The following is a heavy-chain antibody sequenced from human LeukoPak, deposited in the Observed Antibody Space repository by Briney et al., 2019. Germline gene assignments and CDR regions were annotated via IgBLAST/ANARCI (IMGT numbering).Heavy chain of an antibody. CDR1: GGSISRGGYY. D-gene: IGHD5-12*01. J-gene: IGHJ4*02. CDR2: IYYSGST. V-gene: IGHV4-31*03. CDR3: ASGGYLNVDY. Sequence: SQTLSLTCTVSGGSISRGGYYWSWIRQHPGKGLEWIGYIYYSGSTYYNPSLKSRVTISVDTSKNQFSLKLSSVTAADTAVYYCASGGYLNVDYWGQGTLVTVSS.